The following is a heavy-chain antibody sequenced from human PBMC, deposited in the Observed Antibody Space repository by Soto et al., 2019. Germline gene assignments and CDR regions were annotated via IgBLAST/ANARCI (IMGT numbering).Heavy chain of an antibody. D-gene: IGHD3-16*01. CDR3: ARHVAYDYVWGTHRRDGMDV. CDR2: ISAYNGNT. J-gene: IGHJ6*02. Sequence: QVQLVQSGAEVKKPGASVKVSCKASGYTFTSYGISWVRQAPGQGLEWMGWISAYNGNTNYAQKLQGRVTMTTDTSTSKAYMEPRSLRSDDTDAYYCARHVAYDYVWGTHRRDGMDVWGQGTTVTVSS. V-gene: IGHV1-18*01. CDR1: GYTFTSYG.